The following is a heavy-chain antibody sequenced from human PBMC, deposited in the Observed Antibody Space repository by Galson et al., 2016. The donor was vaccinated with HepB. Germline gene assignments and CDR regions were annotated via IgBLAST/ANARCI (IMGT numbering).Heavy chain of an antibody. D-gene: IGHD4-17*01. Sequence: SLRLSCAASGFPFSTYGMHWVRQAPGKGLEWVAAISFDRTNKYYADSVKGRFAISRNNSKNTLYLQMNSLRVEDTAVYYCAKGTPTTPGYYFDYWGQGTLVTVSS. CDR1: GFPFSTYG. V-gene: IGHV3-30*18. CDR3: AKGTPTTPGYYFDY. CDR2: ISFDRTNK. J-gene: IGHJ4*02.